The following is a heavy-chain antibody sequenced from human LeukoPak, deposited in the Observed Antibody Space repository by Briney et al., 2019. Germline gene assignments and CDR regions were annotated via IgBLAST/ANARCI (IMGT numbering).Heavy chain of an antibody. CDR1: GGSISNYY. J-gene: IGHJ4*02. V-gene: IGHV4-59*01. CDR3: ARAPLGTGDY. Sequence: PSETLSLTCTVSGGSISNYYWSWIRQPPGKGLEWIGDIYYTGSTNYNPSLKSRVTISVDTSKTQFSLKLRSVTAADTAVYYCARAPLGTGDYWGQGTLVTVSS. D-gene: IGHD1-1*01. CDR2: IYYTGST.